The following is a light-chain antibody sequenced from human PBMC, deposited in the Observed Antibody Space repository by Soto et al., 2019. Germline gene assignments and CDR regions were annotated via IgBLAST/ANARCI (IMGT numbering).Light chain of an antibody. V-gene: IGKV3-11*01. J-gene: IGKJ5*01. CDR1: QSVSSY. CDR2: DAS. Sequence: PATLSLSPGERATLSYRASQSVSSYLAWYQQKPGQAPRLLIYDASNRATGIPARFSGSGSGTDFTLTISSLEPEDFAVYYCQQRSNWITFGQGTRLEI. CDR3: QQRSNWIT.